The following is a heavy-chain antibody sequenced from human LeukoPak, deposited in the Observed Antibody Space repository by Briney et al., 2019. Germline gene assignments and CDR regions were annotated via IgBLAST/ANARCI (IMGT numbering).Heavy chain of an antibody. V-gene: IGHV3-30*18. CDR2: ISYDGSNK. Sequence: PGKSLRLSCAASGFTFRSYGMHWVRQAPGKGLEWVAVISYDGSNKYYVDSVKGRFTISRDSSKNTLYLQMNSLRAEDTAVYYCAKESKETTRYYFDSWGQGTLATVSS. CDR1: GFTFRSYG. CDR3: AKESKETTRYYFDS. D-gene: IGHD4-11*01. J-gene: IGHJ4*02.